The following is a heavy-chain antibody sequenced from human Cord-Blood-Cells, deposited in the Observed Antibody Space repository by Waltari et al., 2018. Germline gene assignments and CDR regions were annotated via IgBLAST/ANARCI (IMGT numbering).Heavy chain of an antibody. J-gene: IGHJ2*01. CDR1: GFTFSSYA. V-gene: IGHV3-30-3*01. Sequence: QVQLVESGGGVVQPGRSLRLSCAASGFTFSSYAMHWVLQAPGKGLEWVAVISYDGSNKYYADSVKGRFTISRDNSKNTLYLQMNSLRAEDTAVYYCARVPWGYWYFDLWGRGTLVTVSS. CDR3: ARVPWGYWYFDL. D-gene: IGHD7-27*01. CDR2: ISYDGSNK.